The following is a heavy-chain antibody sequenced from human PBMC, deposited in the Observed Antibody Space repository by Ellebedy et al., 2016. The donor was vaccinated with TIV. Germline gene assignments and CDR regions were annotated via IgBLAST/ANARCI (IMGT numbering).Heavy chain of an antibody. V-gene: IGHV6-1*01. D-gene: IGHD6-6*01. Sequence: SQTLSLTXXISGDSVSSNSAAWSWIRQSPSRGLEWLGRTYYRSKWYNDYAVSVKSRITINPDTSKNQFSLQLNSVTPEDTAVYYCARDGVAARYFDYWGQGTLVTVSS. J-gene: IGHJ4*02. CDR3: ARDGVAARYFDY. CDR1: GDSVSSNSAA. CDR2: TYYRSKWYN.